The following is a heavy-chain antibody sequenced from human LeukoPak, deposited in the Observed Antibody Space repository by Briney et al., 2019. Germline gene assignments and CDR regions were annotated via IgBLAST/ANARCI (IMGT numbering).Heavy chain of an antibody. V-gene: IGHV1-3*03. Sequence: ASVKVSCKASGYTFTSYAMHWVRQAPGQRLEWMGWIDAGNGNTKYSQEFQGRVTITRDTSASTAYMELSSLRSEDMAVYYCARSPQGIAAAGIKYRPLDYWGQGTLVTVSS. J-gene: IGHJ4*02. CDR2: IDAGNGNT. D-gene: IGHD6-13*01. CDR1: GYTFTSYA. CDR3: ARSPQGIAAAGIKYRPLDY.